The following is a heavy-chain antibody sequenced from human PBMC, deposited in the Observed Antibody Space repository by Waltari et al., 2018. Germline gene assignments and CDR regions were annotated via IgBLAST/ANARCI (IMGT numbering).Heavy chain of an antibody. CDR2: ISYNGAT. CDR1: VVSITTNRHY. CDR3: ATYIGASLGTAAFDV. D-gene: IGHD5-12*01. Sequence: QLQLQESGPGLVKPSETLSLTCSVSVVSITTNRHYWGWIRQPPGQGLEGIGTISYNGATYSSPSLRSRVTIFRGTSKNQLSLKLGSVTAADTAFYYCATYIGASLGTAAFDVWGQGTMVTVSS. V-gene: IGHV4-39*01. J-gene: IGHJ3*01.